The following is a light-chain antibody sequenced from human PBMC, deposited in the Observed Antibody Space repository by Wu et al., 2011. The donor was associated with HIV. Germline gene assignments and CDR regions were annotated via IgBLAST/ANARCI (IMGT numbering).Light chain of an antibody. CDR3: QQYNNWPPT. CDR2: GAS. J-gene: IGKJ3*01. V-gene: IGKV3-15*01. CDR1: QSVSNN. Sequence: RASQSVSNNLASVSADTWPSLPRLLIYGASTRATGVPARFSGSGSGTEFTLTISSLQSEDFAIHFCQQYNNWPPTFGPGTKVDIK.